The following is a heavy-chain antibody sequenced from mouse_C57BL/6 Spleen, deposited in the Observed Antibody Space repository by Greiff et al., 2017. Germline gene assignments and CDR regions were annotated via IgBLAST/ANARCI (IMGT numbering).Heavy chain of an antibody. D-gene: IGHD2-5*01. J-gene: IGHJ4*01. Sequence: QVQLQQSGPGLVQPSQSLSITCTVSGFSLTSYGVHWVRQSPGKGLEWLGVIWSGGSTDYNAAFISSLSISKDNAKGQVFFKMNSLQADDTAIYYCARTDYSNYDAMDYWGQGTSVTVSS. V-gene: IGHV2-2*01. CDR3: ARTDYSNYDAMDY. CDR1: GFSLTSYG. CDR2: IWSGGST.